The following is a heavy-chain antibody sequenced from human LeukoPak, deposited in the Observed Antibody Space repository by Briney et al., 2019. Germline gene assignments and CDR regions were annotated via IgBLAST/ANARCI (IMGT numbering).Heavy chain of an antibody. J-gene: IGHJ4*02. V-gene: IGHV4-61*01. Sequence: PSETLALTCTVSGGSVSSGSYYWSWIRQPPGKGLEWIGYIYYSGSTNYNPSLKSRVTISVDTSKNQFSLKLSSVTAADTALYYCARELDDGYNSYFDYWGQGTLVTVSS. CDR3: ARELDDGYNSYFDY. CDR2: IYYSGST. CDR1: GGSVSSGSYY. D-gene: IGHD5-24*01.